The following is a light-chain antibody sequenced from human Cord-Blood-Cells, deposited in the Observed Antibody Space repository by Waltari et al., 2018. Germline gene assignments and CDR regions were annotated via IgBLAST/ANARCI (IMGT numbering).Light chain of an antibody. V-gene: IGLV2-23*02. CDR2: EVS. CDR1: SSDVGRYTL. Sequence: QSALTQPASVSGSPGQSITISCTGTSSDVGRYTLVSWYQQPPGKAPKLMIYEVSKRPSGVSNRFSGSKSGNTASLTISGLQAEDEADYYCCSYAGSSTFVFGTGTKVTVL. J-gene: IGLJ1*01. CDR3: CSYAGSSTFV.